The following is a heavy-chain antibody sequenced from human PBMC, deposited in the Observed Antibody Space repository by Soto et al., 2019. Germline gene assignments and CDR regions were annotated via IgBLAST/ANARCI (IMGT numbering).Heavy chain of an antibody. Sequence: SVTVPSTSSGGTFSFNSISCVRQDPGQGLEWMGGIIPIFGTANYAQKFRGRVTITADESTSTAYMELSSLRSEDTAVYYCARVRPYDFWSGYYPASLLGGMDVWGQGTTVTVSS. CDR2: IIPIFGTA. V-gene: IGHV1-69*01. D-gene: IGHD3-3*01. J-gene: IGHJ6*02. CDR3: ARVRPYDFWSGYYPASLLGGMDV. CDR1: GGTFSFNS.